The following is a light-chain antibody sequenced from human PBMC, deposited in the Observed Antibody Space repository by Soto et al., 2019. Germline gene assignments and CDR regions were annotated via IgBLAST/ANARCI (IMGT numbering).Light chain of an antibody. V-gene: IGKV3-15*01. Sequence: ETVMTQAPVTLSVAPGGTATLSCRASQRVSSHLAWYQQKPGQAPRLLIYSASTRATGIPARFSGSGSGTEFTLTINSLQSEDFAVYYCQQYNNWPRTFGQGTKVDIK. J-gene: IGKJ1*01. CDR2: SAS. CDR1: QRVSSH. CDR3: QQYNNWPRT.